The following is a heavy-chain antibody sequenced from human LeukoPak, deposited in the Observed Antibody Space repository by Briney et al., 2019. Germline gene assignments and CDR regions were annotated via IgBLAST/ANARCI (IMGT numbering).Heavy chain of an antibody. V-gene: IGHV3-23*01. D-gene: IGHD2-15*01. J-gene: IGHJ4*02. CDR3: AKFLGHCSGGSCY. CDR1: GFTFSSYA. CDR2: ISCSGGST. Sequence: PGGSLRLSCAASGFTFSSYAMSWVRQAPGKGLEWVSAISCSGGSTYYADSVKGRFTISRDNSKNTLYLQMNSLRAEDTAVYYCAKFLGHCSGGSCYWGQGTLVTVSS.